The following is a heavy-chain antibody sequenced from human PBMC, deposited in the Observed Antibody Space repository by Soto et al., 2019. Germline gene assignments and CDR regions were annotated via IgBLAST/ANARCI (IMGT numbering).Heavy chain of an antibody. V-gene: IGHV3-23*01. D-gene: IGHD6-19*01. J-gene: IGHJ3*02. Sequence: PGGSLRLSCAASGFTFSSYAMSWVCQAPGKGLEWVSAISGSGGSTYYADSVKGRFTISRDNSKNTLYLQMNSLRAEDTAVYYCANGGYSSGWYAAAAFDIWGQGTMVTVSS. CDR3: ANGGYSSGWYAAAAFDI. CDR2: ISGSGGST. CDR1: GFTFSSYA.